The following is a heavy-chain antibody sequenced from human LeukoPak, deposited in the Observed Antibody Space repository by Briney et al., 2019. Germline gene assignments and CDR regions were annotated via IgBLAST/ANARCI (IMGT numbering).Heavy chain of an antibody. CDR1: GFTFSSYA. D-gene: IGHD3-3*01. J-gene: IGHJ5*02. CDR2: ISGSGDKT. CDR3: AKNVGYDFWSGYLEFDP. V-gene: IGHV3-23*01. Sequence: PGGSLRLSCAASGFTFSSYAMSWVRQAPGKGLEWVSAISGSGDKTYYADSVKGRFTISGDNSKNTLDLQMNSLRAEDTALYYCAKNVGYDFWSGYLEFDPWGQGTLVTVSS.